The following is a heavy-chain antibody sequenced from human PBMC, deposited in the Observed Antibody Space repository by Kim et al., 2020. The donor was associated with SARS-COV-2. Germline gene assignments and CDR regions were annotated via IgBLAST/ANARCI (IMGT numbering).Heavy chain of an antibody. D-gene: IGHD2-21*01. CDR2: VYYSGTI. CDR3: ASGPEQVVPRYVY. Sequence: SETLSLTCSVSGDSVRSSYYFWGWIRQPPGKGLEYIGNVYYSGTISYNSSLKSRATILVDASENKLSLKLTCVTAADTALYFCASGPEQVVPRYVYWGQGVLVTVSS. V-gene: IGHV4-39*01. CDR1: GDSVRSSYYF. J-gene: IGHJ4*02.